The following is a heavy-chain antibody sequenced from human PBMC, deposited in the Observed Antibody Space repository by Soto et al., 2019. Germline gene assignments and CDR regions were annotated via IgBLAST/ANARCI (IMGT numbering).Heavy chain of an antibody. Sequence: QVQLVQSGAEVKKPGSSVKVSCKASGGTFSSYTISWVRQAPGQGLEWMGRIIPILGIANYAQKFQGRVTNTADKSTSTAYMELSSLSSEDTAVYYCARLRGVPAATSFDPWGQGTLVTVSS. D-gene: IGHD2-2*01. CDR1: GGTFSSYT. V-gene: IGHV1-69*02. CDR2: IIPILGIA. J-gene: IGHJ5*02. CDR3: ARLRGVPAATSFDP.